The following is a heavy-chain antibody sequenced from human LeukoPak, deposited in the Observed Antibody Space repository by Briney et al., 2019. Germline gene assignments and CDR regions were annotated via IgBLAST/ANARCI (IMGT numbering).Heavy chain of an antibody. D-gene: IGHD2-15*01. CDR3: AREKVEVANWFDP. J-gene: IGHJ5*02. CDR1: GYTFTGYY. V-gene: IGHV1-2*02. Sequence: ASVKVSCKASGYTFTGYYMHWVRQAPGQGLEWMGWINSNSGGTNYAQKFQGRVTLTRDTSISTVYMELSRLRSDDTAVYYCAREKVEVANWFDPWGQGTLVTVFS. CDR2: INSNSGGT.